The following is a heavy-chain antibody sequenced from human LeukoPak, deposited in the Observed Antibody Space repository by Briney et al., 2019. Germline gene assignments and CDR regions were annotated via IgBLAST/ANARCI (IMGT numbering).Heavy chain of an antibody. V-gene: IGHV2-5*02. D-gene: IGHD4-11*01. Sequence: SGXTLVNPTQTLTLTCTFSGFSLSISGVGVGWIRQPPEKALEWLALSYWDDDKRYSPSLKSRVTITQDTSKNQIVLTMTNMDPVDTATYYCAHWFSTVSAFDYWGQGTLVTVSS. J-gene: IGHJ4*02. CDR2: SYWDDDK. CDR1: GFSLSISGVG. CDR3: AHWFSTVSAFDY.